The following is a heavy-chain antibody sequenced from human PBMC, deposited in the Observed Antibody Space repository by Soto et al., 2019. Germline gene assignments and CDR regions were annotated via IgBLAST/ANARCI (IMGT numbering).Heavy chain of an antibody. CDR2: INPHGGST. CDR3: ARSSGGNFGIIILGTNWFAH. CDR1: RDTFTSYY. V-gene: IGHV1-46*01. J-gene: IGHJ5*02. D-gene: IGHD1-26*01. Sequence: ASVKVSCKAPRDTFTSYYINWVRQAPGQGLEWMGVINPHGGSTAYAQKFKGRVTLTRDTSASTVYMEVSSLTSEDTAMYYCARSSGGNFGIIILGTNWFAHWGQRTLVTVSS.